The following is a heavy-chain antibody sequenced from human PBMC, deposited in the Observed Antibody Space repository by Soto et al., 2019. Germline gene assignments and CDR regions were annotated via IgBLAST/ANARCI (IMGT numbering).Heavy chain of an antibody. J-gene: IGHJ4*02. CDR2: IHGDGGKI. CDR1: GFMFSAYW. V-gene: IGHV3-7*01. D-gene: IGHD5-18*01. Sequence: GSLRLSCAASGFMFSAYWMSWVRQAPGKGLEWVANIHGDGGKIYYVDSVKGRFTISRDNAKRSLYLQVNSLRAEDTAVYYCARDFYGGYTYGPGDYWGQGALVTVSS. CDR3: ARDFYGGYTYGPGDY.